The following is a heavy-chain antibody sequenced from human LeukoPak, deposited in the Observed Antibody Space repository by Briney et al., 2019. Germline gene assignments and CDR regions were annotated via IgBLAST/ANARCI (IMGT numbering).Heavy chain of an antibody. V-gene: IGHV1-69*01. J-gene: IGHJ6*04. Sequence: ASVKVSCKASGGTFSSYAISWVRQAPGQGLEWMGGIIPIFGTANYAQKFQGRVTITADESTSTAYMELGSLRSEDTAVYYCASPGSGSSDYYYYGMDVWGKGTTVTVSS. CDR3: ASPGSGSSDYYYYGMDV. CDR1: GGTFSSYA. CDR2: IIPIFGTA. D-gene: IGHD3-10*01.